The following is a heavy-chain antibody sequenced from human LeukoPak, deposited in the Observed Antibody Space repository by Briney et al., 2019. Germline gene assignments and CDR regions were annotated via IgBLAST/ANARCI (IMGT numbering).Heavy chain of an antibody. CDR2: ISGSRGST. CDR3: AKDAGYSYGPADAFDI. D-gene: IGHD5-18*01. V-gene: IGHV3-23*01. CDR1: GFTFSSYA. Sequence: GGSLRLSCAASGFTFSSYAMSWVRQAPGKGLEWVSSISGSRGSTYYVDSVKGRFTISGDKSKNTLYLQMNSLRAEDTAVYYCAKDAGYSYGPADAFDIWGQGTMVTVSS. J-gene: IGHJ3*02.